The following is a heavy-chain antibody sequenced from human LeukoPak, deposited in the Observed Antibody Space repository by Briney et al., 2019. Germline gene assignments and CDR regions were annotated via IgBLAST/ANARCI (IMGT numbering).Heavy chain of an antibody. Sequence: SVKVSCKASGGTFSSYAISWVRQAPGQGLEWMGGIIPIFGTANYAQKFQGRVTITADKSTSTAYMELSSLRSEDTAVYYCASPEYCSGGSCNPTSYYYYYYGMDVWGKGTTVTVSS. CDR2: IIPIFGTA. CDR3: ASPEYCSGGSCNPTSYYYYYYGMDV. CDR1: GGTFSSYA. D-gene: IGHD2-15*01. J-gene: IGHJ6*04. V-gene: IGHV1-69*06.